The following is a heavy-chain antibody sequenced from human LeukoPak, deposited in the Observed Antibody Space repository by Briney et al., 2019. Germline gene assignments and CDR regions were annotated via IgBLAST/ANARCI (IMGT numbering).Heavy chain of an antibody. D-gene: IGHD1-26*01. CDR1: DDPINSGVYY. Sequence: PSETLSLTCTVSDDPINSGVYYWNWIRQPAGKGLEWIGHIYTSGTTTNSNPSLKSRVAISLDTSKNHFPLKLSSVTAADTAVYYCARAKKRSGRSRNFYLDVWGKGTTVTVSS. CDR3: ARAKKRSGRSRNFYLDV. J-gene: IGHJ6*03. V-gene: IGHV4-61*09. CDR2: IYTSGTTT.